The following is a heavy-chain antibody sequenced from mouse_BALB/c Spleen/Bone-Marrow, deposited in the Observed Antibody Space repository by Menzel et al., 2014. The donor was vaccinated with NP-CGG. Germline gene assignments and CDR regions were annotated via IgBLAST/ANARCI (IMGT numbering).Heavy chain of an antibody. CDR2: IYPYNGVS. CDR1: GYSFTGYY. V-gene: IGHV1-31*01. Sequence: VQLKQSGPELVKPGASVKISCKASGYSFTGYYMHWVKQSHGNSLDWIGYIYPYNGVSSYNQKFKGKATLTVDESSSTAYMELRSLTSDDSAVYYCEXRGEYFDVWGAGTTVTVSS. J-gene: IGHJ1*01. CDR3: EXRGEYFDV.